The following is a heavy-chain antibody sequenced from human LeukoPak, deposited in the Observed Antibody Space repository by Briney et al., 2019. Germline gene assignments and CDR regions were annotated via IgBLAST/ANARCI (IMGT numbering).Heavy chain of an antibody. D-gene: IGHD3-3*01. V-gene: IGHV1-2*02. Sequence: GASVKVSCKASGYTFTGYYMHWVRQAPGQGLEWMGWINPNSGGTNYAQKFQGRVTMTRDTSISTAYMELSRLRSDDTAVYYCARDYDFWSGYYRFDYWGQGTLVTVSS. J-gene: IGHJ4*02. CDR3: ARDYDFWSGYYRFDY. CDR1: GYTFTGYY. CDR2: INPNSGGT.